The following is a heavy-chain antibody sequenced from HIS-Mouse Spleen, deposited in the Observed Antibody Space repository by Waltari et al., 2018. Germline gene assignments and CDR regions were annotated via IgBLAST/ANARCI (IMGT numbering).Heavy chain of an antibody. J-gene: IGHJ4*02. CDR2: MNPNSGNT. Sequence: QVQLVQSGAEVKKPGASVKVSCKASGYPFTRSDITWVRKATGQGLEWMGWMNPNSGNTGYAQKFQGRVTMTRNTSISTAYMELSSLRSEDTAVYYCARGHDYSNYFDYWGQGTLVTVSS. D-gene: IGHD4-4*01. CDR1: GYPFTRSD. CDR3: ARGHDYSNYFDY. V-gene: IGHV1-8*01.